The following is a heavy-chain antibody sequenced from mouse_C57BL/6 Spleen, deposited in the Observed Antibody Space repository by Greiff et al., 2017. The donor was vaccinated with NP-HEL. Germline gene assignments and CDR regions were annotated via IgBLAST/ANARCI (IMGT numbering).Heavy chain of an antibody. Sequence: VQLQQSGAELVKPGASVKISCKASGYAFSSYWMNWVKQRPGKGLEWIGQIYPGDGDTNYNGKFKGKATLTADKSSSTAYMQLSSLTSEDTAVYFCARVERGRPVFDYWGQGTTLTVSS. J-gene: IGHJ2*01. CDR2: IYPGDGDT. V-gene: IGHV1-80*01. CDR3: ARVERGRPVFDY. CDR1: GYAFSSYW.